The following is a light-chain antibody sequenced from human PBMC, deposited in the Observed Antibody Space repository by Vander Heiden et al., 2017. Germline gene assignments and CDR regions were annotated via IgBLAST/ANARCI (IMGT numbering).Light chain of an antibody. Sequence: DIQMTKSPSSLSASVGDRVTIPCQASPDISNYLNWYQQKPGKAPKLLIYDASNLETGVPSRFSGSGPGTDFTFTISSLQPEDIATYYCQQYDNLPLTFGGGTKVEIK. CDR1: PDISNY. CDR2: DAS. J-gene: IGKJ4*01. V-gene: IGKV1-33*01. CDR3: QQYDNLPLT.